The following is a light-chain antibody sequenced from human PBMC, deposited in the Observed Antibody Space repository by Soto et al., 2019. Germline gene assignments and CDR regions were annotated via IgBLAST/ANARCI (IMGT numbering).Light chain of an antibody. J-gene: IGKJ1*01. CDR3: QQYNNWPPWT. CDR2: GAS. CDR1: QSVSSN. Sequence: EIVMTQSPATLSVSPGERATLSCRASQSVSSNLAWSQQKPGQAPMLLIYGASTRATGIPARFSGIGSGTEVTLTISSLQSEDFAVYYWQQYNNWPPWTFGQGTNVEIK. V-gene: IGKV3-15*01.